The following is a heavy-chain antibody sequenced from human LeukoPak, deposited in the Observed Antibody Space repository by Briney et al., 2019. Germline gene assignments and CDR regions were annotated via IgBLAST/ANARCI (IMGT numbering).Heavy chain of an antibody. CDR2: ISGDGGST. CDR3: VKDRGQGYYFDY. V-gene: IGHV3-64D*06. Sequence: PGGSLRLSCSASGFSFSTFAMHWVRQAPGKGLEYVSTISGDGGSTYYADSVKGRFTISRDNSRNTLFLQMSSLRAEDMAVYYCVKDRGQGYYFDYWGQGTLVTVSS. J-gene: IGHJ4*02. CDR1: GFSFSTFA. D-gene: IGHD3-10*01.